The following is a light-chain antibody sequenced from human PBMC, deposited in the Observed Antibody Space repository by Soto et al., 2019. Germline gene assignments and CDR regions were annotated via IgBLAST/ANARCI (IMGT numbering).Light chain of an antibody. Sequence: QSVRTQPPSASGSPGQSVTISCTGTSSDVGGFDYVSWYQQYPGKAPRLMIYEVNERPSGVPDRFSGSKSGNTASLTVSGLRAEDEADYYCSSYAGTNTLVFGGGTKVTVL. V-gene: IGLV2-8*01. CDR2: EVN. CDR1: SSDVGGFDY. J-gene: IGLJ3*02. CDR3: SSYAGTNTLV.